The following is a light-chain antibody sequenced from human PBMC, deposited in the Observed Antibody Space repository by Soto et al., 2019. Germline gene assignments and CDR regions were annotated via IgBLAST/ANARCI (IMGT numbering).Light chain of an antibody. CDR2: GAS. CDR3: QQYGSSPPIT. J-gene: IGKJ5*01. CDR1: QSVSSNY. V-gene: IGKV3-20*01. Sequence: EIVLTQSPGTLSLSPGERATLSCRASQSVSSNYFAWYQQKPGQAPRLLIYGASNRATGIPDRFSGSGSGTDFTLTISRLEPEDVAVYYCQQYGSSPPITFGQGTRLEIK.